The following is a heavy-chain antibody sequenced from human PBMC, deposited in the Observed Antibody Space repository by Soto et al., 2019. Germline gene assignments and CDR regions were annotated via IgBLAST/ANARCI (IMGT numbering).Heavy chain of an antibody. V-gene: IGHV4-59*12. CDR2: IYYSGST. J-gene: IGHJ5*02. CDR1: GSSISSYY. Sequence: PSETLSLTCTVSGSSISSYYWSWIRQPPGKGLEWIGYIYYSGSTNYNPSLKSRVTISVDTSKNQFSLKLSSVTAADTAVYYCARGRVLLLWFGESHNWFDPWGQGTLVTVSS. CDR3: ARGRVLLLWFGESHNWFDP. D-gene: IGHD3-10*01.